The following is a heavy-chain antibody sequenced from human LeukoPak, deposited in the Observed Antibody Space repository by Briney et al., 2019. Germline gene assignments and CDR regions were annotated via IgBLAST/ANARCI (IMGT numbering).Heavy chain of an antibody. Sequence: GGSLRLSCVASGFTFNNAWMSWVRQAPGKGLEWVGRIKHKADGGTTDYGAPVKGRFTISRDDSKNTLYLQMNNLKNEDTALYYCTTFSYDFWSGSEGGYFDHWGQGTLVAVSS. CDR3: TTFSYDFWSGSEGGYFDH. J-gene: IGHJ4*02. V-gene: IGHV3-15*01. CDR2: IKHKADGGTT. CDR1: GFTFNNAW. D-gene: IGHD3-3*01.